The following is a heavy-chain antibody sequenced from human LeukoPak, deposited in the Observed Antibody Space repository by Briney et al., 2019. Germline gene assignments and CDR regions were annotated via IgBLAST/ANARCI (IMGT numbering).Heavy chain of an antibody. CDR1: GGSISSGGYS. Sequence: KPSQTLSLTCAVSGGSISSGGYSWSWIRQPPGKGLEWIGYIYHSGSTYYNPSLKSRVTISVDRSKNQFSLKLSSVTAADTAVYYCARDQIAAAGTDHFDYWGQGTLVTVSS. D-gene: IGHD6-13*01. V-gene: IGHV4-30-2*01. CDR2: IYHSGST. CDR3: ARDQIAAAGTDHFDY. J-gene: IGHJ4*02.